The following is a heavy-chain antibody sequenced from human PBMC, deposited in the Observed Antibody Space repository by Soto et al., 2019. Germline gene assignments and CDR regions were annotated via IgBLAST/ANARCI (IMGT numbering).Heavy chain of an antibody. CDR2: ISSTTNYI. Sequence: GGSLRLSCAASGFTFTRYSMNWVRQAPGKGLEWVSSISSTTNYIYYADSMKGRFTVSRDNARNSVYLEMNSLSAEDTALYYCARESEDLTSNFDYWGQGTLVTVSS. CDR1: GFTFTRYS. J-gene: IGHJ4*02. CDR3: ARESEDLTSNFDY. V-gene: IGHV3-21*01.